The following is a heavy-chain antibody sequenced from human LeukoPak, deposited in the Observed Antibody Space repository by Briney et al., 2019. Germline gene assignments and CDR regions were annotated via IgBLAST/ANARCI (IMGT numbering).Heavy chain of an antibody. V-gene: IGHV3-21*04. CDR2: ISGSNSYI. Sequence: GGSLRLSCAASGFTFSSYSMNWVRQAPGKGLEWVSSISGSNSYIYYADSVKGRFTISRDNAKNSLYLQMNSLRAEDTAVYYCASTYCSGGSCYLGRALYYMDVWGKGTTVTISS. D-gene: IGHD2-15*01. CDR1: GFTFSSYS. CDR3: ASTYCSGGSCYLGRALYYMDV. J-gene: IGHJ6*03.